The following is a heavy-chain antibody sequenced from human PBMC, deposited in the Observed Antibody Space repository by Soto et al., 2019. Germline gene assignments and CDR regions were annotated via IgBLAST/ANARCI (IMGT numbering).Heavy chain of an antibody. CDR3: ARDLVEMATISHSYGMEV. D-gene: IGHD5-12*01. CDR2: ISSSSSYI. Sequence: PGGSLRLSCAASGFTFSSYSMNWVRQAPGKGLEWVSSISSSSSYIYYADSVKGRFTISRDNAKNSLYLQMNSLRAEDTAVYYCARDLVEMATISHSYGMEVWGQGTTVTVSS. V-gene: IGHV3-21*01. J-gene: IGHJ6*02. CDR1: GFTFSSYS.